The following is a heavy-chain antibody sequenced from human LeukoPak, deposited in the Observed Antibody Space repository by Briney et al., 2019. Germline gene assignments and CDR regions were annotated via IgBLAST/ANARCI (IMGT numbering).Heavy chain of an antibody. J-gene: IGHJ4*02. D-gene: IGHD3-22*01. CDR2: IYSGGST. V-gene: IGHV3-53*04. Sequence: PGGSLRLSCAASGFTVSSNYMSWVRQAPGKGLEWVSVIYSGGSTYYADSVKGRFTISRHNSKNTLYLQMYSLRAEDTAVYYCARGYYDSSGYYYYGLGNWGQGTLVTVSS. CDR1: GFTVSSNY. CDR3: ARGYYDSSGYYYYGLGN.